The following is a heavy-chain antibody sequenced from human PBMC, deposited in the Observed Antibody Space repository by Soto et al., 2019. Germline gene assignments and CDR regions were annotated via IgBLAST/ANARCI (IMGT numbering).Heavy chain of an antibody. CDR2: INAGNGNT. D-gene: IGHD3-22*01. CDR1: GYTFTSYA. V-gene: IGHV1-3*01. CDR3: ARRFRSGYYYYFDY. Sequence: GASVKVSCKASGYTFTSYAMHWVRQAPGQRLEWMGWINAGNGNTKYSQKFQGRVTITRDTSASTAYMELRSVTAADTAVYYCARRFRSGYYYYFDYWGQGTLVTVSS. J-gene: IGHJ4*02.